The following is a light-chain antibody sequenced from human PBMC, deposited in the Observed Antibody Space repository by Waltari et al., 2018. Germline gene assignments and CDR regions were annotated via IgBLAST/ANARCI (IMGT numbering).Light chain of an antibody. V-gene: IGLV4-69*01. Sequence: QIVLTQSPSASASLGASVKLTCTLSSRHSSYAIAWHPQQTGKGPRYLMRLNSDGSHSKGEGIPDRFSGSTSGAERHLTISSLQSDDEADYYCQTWDTGSWVFGGGTKLTVL. J-gene: IGLJ3*02. CDR3: QTWDTGSWV. CDR2: LNSDGSH. CDR1: SRHSSYA.